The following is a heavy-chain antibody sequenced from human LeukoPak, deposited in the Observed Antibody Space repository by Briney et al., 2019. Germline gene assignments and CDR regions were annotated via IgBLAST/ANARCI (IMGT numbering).Heavy chain of an antibody. Sequence: PSETLSLTCTVSGGSISGYYWSWIRQPPGKGLEWIGYIYHRGSTNHNPSLRSRLTISVDTSKNQFSLKLRSVTAADTAVYYCARATYCTNGVCRIYGMAVWGQGTTVTVSS. CDR2: IYHRGST. V-gene: IGHV4-59*01. CDR1: GGSISGYY. CDR3: ARATYCTNGVCRIYGMAV. D-gene: IGHD2-8*01. J-gene: IGHJ6*02.